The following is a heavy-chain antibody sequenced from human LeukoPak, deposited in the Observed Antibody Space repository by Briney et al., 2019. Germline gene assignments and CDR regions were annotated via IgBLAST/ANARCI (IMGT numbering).Heavy chain of an antibody. V-gene: IGHV3-23*01. J-gene: IGHJ5*02. CDR3: AKIFHTDGYYLGEHLFDA. Sequence: GGSLRLSCAASGFAFNNYAMSWVRQAPGKGPEWLSAISGSGGSTTDADSVKGRFTTSRDNSKSTLYLQMNSLRAEDTAIYYCAKIFHTDGYYLGEHLFDAWGQGTLVTVSS. D-gene: IGHD3-22*01. CDR1: GFAFNNYA. CDR2: ISGSGGST.